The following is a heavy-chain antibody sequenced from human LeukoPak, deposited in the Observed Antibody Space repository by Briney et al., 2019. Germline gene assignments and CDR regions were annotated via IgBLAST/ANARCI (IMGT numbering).Heavy chain of an antibody. V-gene: IGHV3-30*04. CDR1: GFAFSTYA. D-gene: IGHD4-17*01. CDR2: MSYDASIK. CDR3: ARDSGDYGDLETDY. Sequence: GGSLRLSCAASGFAFSTYAMHWVRQAPGKGPEWLAVMSYDASIKYYADSVKGRFSISRDNSKDTVYLQMNTLRPEDTAVYYCARDSGDYGDLETDYWGQGTLVTVSS. J-gene: IGHJ4*02.